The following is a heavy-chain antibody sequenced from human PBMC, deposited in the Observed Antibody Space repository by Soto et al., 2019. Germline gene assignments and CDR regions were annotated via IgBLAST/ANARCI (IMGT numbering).Heavy chain of an antibody. Sequence: PAGSLRHSFAASGIFVRSNYLNWVRQAPGKGLEWVSIIHNGGETYYADSVKDRFTVSRDNPKNTVFLQMNSLRVEDTAVYYCTRDSWSQYWGQGTLVTVSS. CDR2: IHNGGET. D-gene: IGHD2-15*01. J-gene: IGHJ1*01. V-gene: IGHV3-66*01. CDR1: GIFVRSNY. CDR3: TRDSWSQY.